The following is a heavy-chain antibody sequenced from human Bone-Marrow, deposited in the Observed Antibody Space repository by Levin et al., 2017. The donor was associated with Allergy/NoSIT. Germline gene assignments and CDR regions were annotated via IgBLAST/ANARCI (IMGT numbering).Heavy chain of an antibody. J-gene: IGHJ4*02. Sequence: ASVKVSCKVSGYTLTELSMHWVRQAPGKGLEWMGGFDPEDGETLYAQEFQGRVTMTEDTSTDTAYMELSGLSSEDTAVYYCATVSGSGYYYFDYWGQGTLVTVSS. CDR3: ATVSGSGYYYFDY. CDR1: GYTLTELS. V-gene: IGHV1-24*01. D-gene: IGHD5-12*01. CDR2: FDPEDGET.